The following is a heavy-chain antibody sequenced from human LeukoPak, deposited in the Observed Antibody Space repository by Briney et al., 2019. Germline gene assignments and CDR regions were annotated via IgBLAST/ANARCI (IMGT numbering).Heavy chain of an antibody. D-gene: IGHD5-18*01. Sequence: GESLQISCKASGDTLTNFWIGWVRQLPGKGLAWIGIIYPGDSDTIYNPSFRGQVTMSADKSIDTAYLQWSSLKAPDTAMYYCATVPLDTPMAHSYYFDYWGQGTLVTVSS. CDR2: IYPGDSDT. CDR1: GDTLTNFW. V-gene: IGHV5-51*01. CDR3: ATVPLDTPMAHSYYFDY. J-gene: IGHJ4*02.